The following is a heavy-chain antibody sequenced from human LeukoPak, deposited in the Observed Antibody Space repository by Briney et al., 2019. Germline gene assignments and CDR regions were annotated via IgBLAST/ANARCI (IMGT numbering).Heavy chain of an antibody. CDR2: ISGSGGST. J-gene: IGHJ4*02. CDR3: AKAYSSGWTYFDY. D-gene: IGHD6-25*01. V-gene: IGHV3-23*01. CDR1: GFTFTSYV. Sequence: TGGSLRLSCAASGFTFTSYVMSWVRQAPGKGLDWVSSISGSGGSTYYADSVKGRFTISRDNSKNTLYLQMNTLTAGDTAMYYCAKAYSSGWTYFDYWGQGALVTVSS.